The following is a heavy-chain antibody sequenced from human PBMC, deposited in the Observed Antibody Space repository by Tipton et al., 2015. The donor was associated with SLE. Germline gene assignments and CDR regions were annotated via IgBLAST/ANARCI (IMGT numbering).Heavy chain of an antibody. Sequence: TLSLTCAVSGDSVSSSGYYWGWFRQPPGKGLEWIGRFYYSGSTYYNPSLKSRVTISVDTSKNQFSLKLSSVTAADTAVYYCARQGGRQWFDPWGQGTLVTVSS. D-gene: IGHD3-16*01. CDR3: ARQGGRQWFDP. J-gene: IGHJ5*02. V-gene: IGHV4-39*01. CDR2: FYYSGST. CDR1: GDSVSSSGYY.